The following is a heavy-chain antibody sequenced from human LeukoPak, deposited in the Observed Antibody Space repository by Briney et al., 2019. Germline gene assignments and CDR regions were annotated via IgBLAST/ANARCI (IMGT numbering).Heavy chain of an antibody. V-gene: IGHV3-30*01. CDR1: GFTFSDFA. D-gene: IGHD3-22*01. Sequence: RRSLRLSCAGSGFTFSDFAIHWVRQAPGKGLEWVTVISYDGNNKYYADSVKGRFTISRDNSKNTVFLQMNSLRPEDTAVYYCARVNYLDDSDFDIWGQGTMVTVSS. J-gene: IGHJ3*02. CDR2: ISYDGNNK. CDR3: ARVNYLDDSDFDI.